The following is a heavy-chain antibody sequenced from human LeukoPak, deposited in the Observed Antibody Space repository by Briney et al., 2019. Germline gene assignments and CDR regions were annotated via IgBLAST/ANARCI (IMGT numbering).Heavy chain of an antibody. J-gene: IGHJ4*02. CDR3: ARGGSAAAEY. CDR1: GYTFTDYY. CDR2: IHPNTGDT. D-gene: IGHD6-25*01. Sequence: GASVKVSCKASGYTFTDYYLHWVRQAPGQGLEWMGWIHPNTGDTTYAQKFQGRVTMTRDTSITTAYMELSRLTSDDTAVFYCARGGSAAAEYWGQGTLVTVSS. V-gene: IGHV1-2*02.